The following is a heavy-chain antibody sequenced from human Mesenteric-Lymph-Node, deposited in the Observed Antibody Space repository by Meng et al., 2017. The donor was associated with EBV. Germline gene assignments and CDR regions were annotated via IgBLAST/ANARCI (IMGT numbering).Heavy chain of an antibody. V-gene: IGHV4-30-2*01. CDR1: GGSINSGDYS. CDR3: ARGEVPIGFDY. D-gene: IGHD2-15*01. Sequence: QLQLQESGSGLVKPSQTLSLPCAVSGGSINSGDYSWSWIRQPPGKGLEWIGCIYHSGTTYYSSSLKSRVTISIDRSNNQFSLRLSSVTAADTAVYHCARGEVPIGFDYWGQGTLVTVSS. CDR2: IYHSGTT. J-gene: IGHJ4*02.